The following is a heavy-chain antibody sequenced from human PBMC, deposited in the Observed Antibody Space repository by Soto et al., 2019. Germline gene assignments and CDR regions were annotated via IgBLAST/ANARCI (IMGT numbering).Heavy chain of an antibody. V-gene: IGHV3-15*01. CDR3: TTDPSLHVHDYRYYYYYYGMDV. CDR1: GFTFSNAL. CDR2: IKSKTDGGTT. D-gene: IGHD4-17*01. J-gene: IGHJ6*02. Sequence: PGGSLRLSCAASGFTFSNALMSWVRQAPGKGLEWVGRIKSKTDGGTTDYAAPVKGRFTISRDDSKNTLYLQMNSLKTEDTAVYYCTTDPSLHVHDYRYYYYYYGMDVWGQGTTVTVSS.